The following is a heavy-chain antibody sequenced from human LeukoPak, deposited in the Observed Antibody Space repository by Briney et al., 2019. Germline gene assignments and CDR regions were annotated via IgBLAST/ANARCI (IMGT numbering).Heavy chain of an antibody. V-gene: IGHV3-11*01. CDR2: ISSSGSTI. Sequence: GGSLRLSCAASGFTFSDYYMSWIRQAPGKGLEWVSYISSSGSTIYYADSVKGRFTISRDNAKNSLYLQMNSLRAEDTAVYYCASSQYCSSTSCSSGYYYSYMDVWGKGTTVTVSS. D-gene: IGHD2-2*01. J-gene: IGHJ6*03. CDR3: ASSQYCSSTSCSSGYYYSYMDV. CDR1: GFTFSDYY.